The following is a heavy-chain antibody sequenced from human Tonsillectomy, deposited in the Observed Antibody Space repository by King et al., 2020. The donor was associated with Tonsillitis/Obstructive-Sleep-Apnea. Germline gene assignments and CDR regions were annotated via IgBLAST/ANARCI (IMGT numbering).Heavy chain of an antibody. CDR2: ISYSGSS. D-gene: IGHD6-6*01. V-gene: IGHV4-39*01. CDR3: ASPYSASSAVVY. J-gene: IGHJ4*02. CDR1: GDSISRSSYC. Sequence: LQLQESGPGLVKPSETLSLTCTVSGDSISRSSYCWGWIRQPPGKGLEWIVSISYSGSSYYNPSLKSRITISVDTSQNQCSLQLNSVTAADTAVYYCASPYSASSAVVYWGQGTLVTVSS.